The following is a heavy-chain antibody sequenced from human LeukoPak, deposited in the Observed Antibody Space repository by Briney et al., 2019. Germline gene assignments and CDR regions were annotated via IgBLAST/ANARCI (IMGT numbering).Heavy chain of an antibody. CDR1: DYTFTSYG. V-gene: IGHV1-18*01. D-gene: IGHD1-14*01. CDR3: ARGGTTSWVGSFDH. Sequence: ASVKVSCKASDYTFTSYGISWVRQAPGQGLEWMGWIIPYNGDTNYAQNLQGRVSMTTDTSTTTAYMVPTSLTSDDTAVYYCARGGTTSWVGSFDHWGQRTLVTVSS. J-gene: IGHJ4*02. CDR2: IIPYNGDT.